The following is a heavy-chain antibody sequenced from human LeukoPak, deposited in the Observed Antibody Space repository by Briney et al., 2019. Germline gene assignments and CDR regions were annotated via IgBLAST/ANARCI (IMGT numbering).Heavy chain of an antibody. CDR1: GFTFSSYA. CDR3: ARDFSYSPNALDY. Sequence: GGSLRLSCAASGFTFSSYAMSWVRQAPGKGLEWVAVISYDGSKKYYADSVKGRFTISRDNSKNTLYLQMNSLRAEDTTVYYCARDFSYSPNALDYWGQGTLVTVSS. J-gene: IGHJ4*02. D-gene: IGHD5-18*01. CDR2: ISYDGSKK. V-gene: IGHV3-30-3*01.